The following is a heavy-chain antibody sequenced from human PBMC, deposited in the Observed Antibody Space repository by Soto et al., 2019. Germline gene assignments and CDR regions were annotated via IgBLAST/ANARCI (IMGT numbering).Heavy chain of an antibody. J-gene: IGHJ4*02. CDR2: ISGSGGST. V-gene: IGHV3-23*01. CDR1: GFTFSSYA. CDR3: ATYSSVWYTDFAY. D-gene: IGHD6-19*01. Sequence: EVQLLESGGGLVQPGGSLRLSCAASGFTFSSYAMSWVRQAPGKGLEWVSAISGSGGSTNYADSVKGRFTCSRDNSKNTLYLQMNSLRAEVTAVYYCATYSSVWYTDFAYWGKGTLVTVSS.